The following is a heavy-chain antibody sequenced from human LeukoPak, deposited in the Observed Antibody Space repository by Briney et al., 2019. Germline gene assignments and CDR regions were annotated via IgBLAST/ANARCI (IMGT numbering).Heavy chain of an antibody. V-gene: IGHV3-7*03. CDR3: AKDSTHSSSSRFFDY. CDR2: IKQDGSEK. Sequence: PGGSLRLSCAASGFTFSSYWMSWVRQAPGKGLEWVANIKQDGSEKYYVDSVKGRFTISRDNAKNSLYLQMNSLRAEDTAVYYCAKDSTHSSSSRFFDYWGQGTLVTVSS. D-gene: IGHD6-6*01. CDR1: GFTFSSYW. J-gene: IGHJ4*02.